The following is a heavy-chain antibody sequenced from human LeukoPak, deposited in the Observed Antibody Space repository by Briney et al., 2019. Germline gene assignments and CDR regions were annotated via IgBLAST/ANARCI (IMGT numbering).Heavy chain of an antibody. CDR2: ISVYNGNT. D-gene: IGHD2-21*02. CDR1: GYSYG. Sequence: ASVKVSCKASGYSYGISWVRQAPGQGLEWMGWISVYNGNTDYAQKLQGRVTMTTDTSTSTAYMELRSLRSEDTAVYYCARVEGSVTEMGDWGQGTLVTVSS. V-gene: IGHV1-18*01. CDR3: ARVEGSVTEMGD. J-gene: IGHJ4*02.